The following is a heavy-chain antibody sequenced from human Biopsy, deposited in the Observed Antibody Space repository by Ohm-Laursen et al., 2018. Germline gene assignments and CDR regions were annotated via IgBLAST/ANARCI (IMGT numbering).Heavy chain of an antibody. CDR3: AKDRYNYTPIGGFSMDV. D-gene: IGHD5-18*01. Sequence: SLRLSCSASGFTFNNYGMQWVRQAPGKGLGWVAFIFYDGSNTYYADSVKGRFTISRDNSRDTLYLQMSSLRAEDTAVYYCAKDRYNYTPIGGFSMDVWGQGTTVTVSS. J-gene: IGHJ6*02. CDR1: GFTFNNYG. V-gene: IGHV3-30*18. CDR2: IFYDGSNT.